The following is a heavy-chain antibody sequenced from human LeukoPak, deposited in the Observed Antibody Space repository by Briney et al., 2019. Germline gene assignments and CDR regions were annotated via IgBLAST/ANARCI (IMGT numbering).Heavy chain of an antibody. D-gene: IGHD6-13*01. CDR1: GYTFTSYA. CDR3: ASHSSSRVSWI. J-gene: IGHJ3*02. CDR2: IIPIFGTA. V-gene: IGHV1-69*13. Sequence: GASVKVSFKASGYTFTSYAISWVRQAPGQGLEWMGGIIPIFGTANYAQKFQGRVTITADESTSTAYMELSSLRSEDTAVYYCASHSSSRVSWIWGQGTMVTVSS.